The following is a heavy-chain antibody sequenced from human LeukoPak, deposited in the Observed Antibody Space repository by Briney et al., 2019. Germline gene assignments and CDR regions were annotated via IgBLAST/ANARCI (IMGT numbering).Heavy chain of an antibody. Sequence: GGSLQISWQGSGSSFTNNWIGWVRHMPGKGLDWMAIVYPGDSHTKYNPSFQGQVTISADKSSSTAYLQWISLRASDTAIYYCVRTPTCSSGSCYPNWFDSWGQGTLVTVSS. CDR2: VYPGDSHT. V-gene: IGHV5-51*01. CDR3: VRTPTCSSGSCYPNWFDS. J-gene: IGHJ5*01. D-gene: IGHD2-15*01. CDR1: GSSFTNNW.